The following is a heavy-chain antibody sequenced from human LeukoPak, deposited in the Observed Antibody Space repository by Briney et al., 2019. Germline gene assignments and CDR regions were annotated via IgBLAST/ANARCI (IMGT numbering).Heavy chain of an antibody. Sequence: PGGSLRLSCAASGFTFSSYSMNWVRQAPGKGLEWVSYISSSSSTIYYADSVKGRFTISRDNAKNSLYLQMNSLRAEDMAVYYCARGFYGQSYYYYYMDVWGKGTTVTVSS. D-gene: IGHD3-16*01. CDR1: GFTFSSYS. CDR3: ARGFYGQSYYYYYMDV. J-gene: IGHJ6*03. V-gene: IGHV3-48*01. CDR2: ISSSSSTI.